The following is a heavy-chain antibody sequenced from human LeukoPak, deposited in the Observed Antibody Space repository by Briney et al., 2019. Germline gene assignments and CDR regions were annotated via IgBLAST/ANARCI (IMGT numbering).Heavy chain of an antibody. CDR1: GGSFSGYY. CDR2: INHSGST. CDR3: ARGRWYYDSSGYYRKWFDP. D-gene: IGHD3-22*01. J-gene: IGHJ5*02. V-gene: IGHV4-34*01. Sequence: SETLSLTCAVYGGSFSGYYWSWIRQPPGKGLEWIGEINHSGSTNYNPSLKSRVTISVDTSKNQFSLKLSSVTAADTAVYYCARGRWYYDSSGYYRKWFDPWGQGTLVTVSS.